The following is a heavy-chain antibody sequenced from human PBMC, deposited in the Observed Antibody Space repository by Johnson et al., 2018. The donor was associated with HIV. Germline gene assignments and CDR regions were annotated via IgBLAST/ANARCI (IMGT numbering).Heavy chain of an antibody. CDR1: GFTFNDYY. CDR2: ISTSGATT. CDR3: ARSATGTTADAFDI. Sequence: QMQLVESGGGVVKPGGSLRLSCAASGFTFNDYYMSWIRQAPGKGLEWLSYISTSGATTVYADSVQGRFTISRDTAKKSLYLQVNSLRGEDTALYYCARSATGTTADAFDIWGQGTMVTVSS. J-gene: IGHJ3*02. V-gene: IGHV3-11*01. D-gene: IGHD1-7*01.